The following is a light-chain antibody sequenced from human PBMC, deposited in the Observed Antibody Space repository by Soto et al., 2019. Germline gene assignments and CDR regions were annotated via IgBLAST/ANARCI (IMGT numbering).Light chain of an antibody. Sequence: TQSPSTLSASPEDRVTLSWGASQRVSSNLAWYQQKPRQAPSLLIYDASYRATGVPLRFSGSGSGTEFTLTISSLESGDSAIYYCQQRSDWHPITFGQGTRLEIK. CDR3: QQRSDWHPIT. CDR1: QRVSSN. V-gene: IGKV3D-11*01. CDR2: DAS. J-gene: IGKJ5*01.